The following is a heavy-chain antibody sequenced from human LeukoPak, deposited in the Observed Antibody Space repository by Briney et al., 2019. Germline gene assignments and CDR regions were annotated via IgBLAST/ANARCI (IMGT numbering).Heavy chain of an antibody. CDR1: GGSISSSSYS. V-gene: IGHV4-39*01. CDR2: IYYSGST. D-gene: IGHD3-10*01. J-gene: IGHJ4*02. CDR3: ANTMVRGVTPHY. Sequence: PSETLSLTCTVSGGSISSSSYSWGWIRQPPGKGLEWIGSIYYSGSTYYNPSLKSRVTISVDTSKNQFSLKLSSVTAADTAVYYCANTMVRGVTPHYWGQGTLVTVSS.